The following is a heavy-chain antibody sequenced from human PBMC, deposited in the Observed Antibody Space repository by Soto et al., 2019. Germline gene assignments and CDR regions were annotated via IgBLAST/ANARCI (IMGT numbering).Heavy chain of an antibody. CDR3: ARDGDHDYGDSITSGMDV. D-gene: IGHD4-17*01. V-gene: IGHV1-69*04. CDR1: WGPLSSYS. Sequence: GASVEVSCQAFWGPLSSYSISWVGQAPGQRVEWMGRIIPILGIANYAQKFQGRVTITADKSTSTAYMELSSLRSEDTAVYYCARDGDHDYGDSITSGMDVWGQGTTVTVSS. J-gene: IGHJ6*02. CDR2: IIPILGIA.